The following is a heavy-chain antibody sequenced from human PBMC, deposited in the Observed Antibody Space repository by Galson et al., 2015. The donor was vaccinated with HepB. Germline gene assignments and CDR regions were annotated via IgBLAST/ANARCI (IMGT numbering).Heavy chain of an antibody. V-gene: IGHV3-48*03. Sequence: SLRLSCAASGVPFSTYEMNWVRQAPGKGLEWVSYISPSSATIYYADSVKGRFTISRDNSKNTLYLQMNSLRAEDTAVYYCARDARTCGGDCSGYWGQGTLVTVSS. CDR3: ARDARTCGGDCSGY. J-gene: IGHJ4*02. D-gene: IGHD2-21*02. CDR2: ISPSSATI. CDR1: GVPFSTYE.